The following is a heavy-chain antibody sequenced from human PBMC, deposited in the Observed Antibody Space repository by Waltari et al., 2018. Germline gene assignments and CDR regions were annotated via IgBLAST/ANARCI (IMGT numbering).Heavy chain of an antibody. J-gene: IGHJ4*02. Sequence: EVQLLESGGGLVQPGGSLRLSCAASGFTFSSYAMSWVRQAPGKGLEWVSAISGSGGRTYYADSVKGRFTISRDNSKNTLYLQMNSLRAEDTAVYYCAKDPDSGYDYCHGTDYWGQGTLVTVSS. D-gene: IGHD5-12*01. CDR3: AKDPDSGYDYCHGTDY. V-gene: IGHV3-23*01. CDR2: ISGSGGRT. CDR1: GFTFSSYA.